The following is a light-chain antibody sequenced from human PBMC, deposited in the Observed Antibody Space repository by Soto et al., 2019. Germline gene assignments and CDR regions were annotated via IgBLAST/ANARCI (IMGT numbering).Light chain of an antibody. J-gene: IGLJ1*01. Sequence: QSVLTQPPSASGSPGQSVTISCTGTGSDVGDYNYASWYQQHPGKAPKLMIYEVSKRPSGVPDRFSGSKSGNTASLTVSGLQAEDEANYYCSSYTGSSYVFGTGTK. CDR1: GSDVGDYNY. CDR3: SSYTGSSYV. V-gene: IGLV2-8*01. CDR2: EVS.